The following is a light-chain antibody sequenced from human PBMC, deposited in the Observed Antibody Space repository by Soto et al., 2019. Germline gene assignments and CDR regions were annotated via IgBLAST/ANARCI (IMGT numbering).Light chain of an antibody. V-gene: IGLV2-14*01. Sequence: QSAVRLSRYVSGATVQPMPISCTRTSSDVGAYNYVSWYQQYPGKAPKLIIYDVSNWPSGISYRFSGSKSGNTASLTISGLQAVDEADYYCSSYTSSGNYVFGTGT. CDR2: DVS. J-gene: IGLJ1*01. CDR3: SSYTSSGNYV. CDR1: SSDVGAYNY.